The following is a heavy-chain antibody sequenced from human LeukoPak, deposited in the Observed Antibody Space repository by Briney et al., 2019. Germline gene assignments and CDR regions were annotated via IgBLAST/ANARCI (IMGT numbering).Heavy chain of an antibody. Sequence: GGSLRLSCAASGFTFSSYWMSWVRQAPGKGLEWVANIKQDGSEKYYVDSVKGRFTISRDNARNSLYLQMNSLRDEDTAVYYCARGYYYDTSGIDCWGQGTLVTVSS. V-gene: IGHV3-7*01. D-gene: IGHD3-22*01. CDR1: GFTFSSYW. J-gene: IGHJ4*02. CDR3: ARGYYYDTSGIDC. CDR2: IKQDGSEK.